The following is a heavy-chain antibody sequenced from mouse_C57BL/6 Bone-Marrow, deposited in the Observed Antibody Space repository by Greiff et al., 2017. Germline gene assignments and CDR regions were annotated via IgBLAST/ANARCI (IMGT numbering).Heavy chain of an antibody. Sequence: VQLQQSGPVLVKPGASVKMSCKASGYTFTDYYMNWVKQSHGKSLEWIGVINPYNGGTSYNQKFKGKATLPVDKSSSTAYMELNSLTSEDSAVYYCAHLPPYAMDYWGQGTSVTVSS. D-gene: IGHD6-1*01. CDR1: GYTFTDYY. V-gene: IGHV1-19*01. CDR3: AHLPPYAMDY. J-gene: IGHJ4*01. CDR2: INPYNGGT.